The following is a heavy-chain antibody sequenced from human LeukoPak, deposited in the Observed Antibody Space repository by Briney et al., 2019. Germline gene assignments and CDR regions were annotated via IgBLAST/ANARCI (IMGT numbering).Heavy chain of an antibody. CDR3: ARRYYDSSGYYLPDY. Sequence: PGGSLRLSCAASGFTFSSYWMSWVRQAPGKGLEWVANIKQDGSEKYYVDSVKGRFTISRDSAKNTLYLQMNSLRAEDTAVYYCARRYYDSSGYYLPDYWGQGTLVTVSS. CDR1: GFTFSSYW. V-gene: IGHV3-7*02. J-gene: IGHJ4*02. CDR2: IKQDGSEK. D-gene: IGHD3-22*01.